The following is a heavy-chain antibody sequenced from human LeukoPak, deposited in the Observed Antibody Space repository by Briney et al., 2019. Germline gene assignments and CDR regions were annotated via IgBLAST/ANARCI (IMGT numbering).Heavy chain of an antibody. CDR2: IKSKPDGGTT. Sequence: GGSLRLSCAASGFTFSNAWMRWVRQAPGEGLEWVGRIKSKPDGGTTDYGAAVEGRFTISRDDSKNTLYLQMNSLKTVDTGVYYCTTSGYWGQGTLVTVSS. CDR1: GFTFSNAW. CDR3: TTSGY. D-gene: IGHD6-25*01. J-gene: IGHJ4*02. V-gene: IGHV3-15*01.